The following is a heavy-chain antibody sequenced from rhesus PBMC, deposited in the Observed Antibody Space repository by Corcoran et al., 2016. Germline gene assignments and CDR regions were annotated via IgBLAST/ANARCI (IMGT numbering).Heavy chain of an antibody. CDR1: GGSIRASYY. CDR2: IYGNSANS. Sequence: QVQLQESGPGLVKPSETLSLTCAVPGGSIRASYYWTWIPQPPGRGREWIGNIYGNSANSYYNPSLKSRVTISKDTSKNQFFLKLNSVTAADTAVYYCARDPPYDYGSSSFDYWGQGVLVTVSS. V-gene: IGHV4S9*01. J-gene: IGHJ4*01. CDR3: ARDPPYDYGSSSFDY. D-gene: IGHD4-29*01.